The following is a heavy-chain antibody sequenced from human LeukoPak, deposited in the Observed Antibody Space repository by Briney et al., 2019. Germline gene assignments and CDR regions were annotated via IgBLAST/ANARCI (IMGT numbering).Heavy chain of an antibody. CDR3: ARDGFTISPPPTS. Sequence: GGSLRLSCAASGFTFSSYWMSWVRPAPGKGLERVANIKQDGSEKYYVDSVKGRFTISRDNAKNSLYLQMNSLRAEDTAVYYCARDGFTISPPPTSWGQGTLVTVSS. J-gene: IGHJ5*02. D-gene: IGHD3-3*01. CDR2: IKQDGSEK. V-gene: IGHV3-7*01. CDR1: GFTFSSYW.